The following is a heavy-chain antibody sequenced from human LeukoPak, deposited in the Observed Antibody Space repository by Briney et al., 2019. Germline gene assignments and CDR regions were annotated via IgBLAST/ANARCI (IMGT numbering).Heavy chain of an antibody. CDR3: AREGGYSSSWTAFDS. Sequence: GGSLRLSCEASGLTFSRNWMSWVRQAPGKGLEWVANIKQDGSEKYYVDSVKGRFTIARDNAKNSLYLQMNSLRAEDTAVYYCAREGGYSSSWTAFDSWGQGTLVTVSS. CDR2: IKQDGSEK. J-gene: IGHJ4*02. V-gene: IGHV3-7*01. D-gene: IGHD6-13*01. CDR1: GLTFSRNW.